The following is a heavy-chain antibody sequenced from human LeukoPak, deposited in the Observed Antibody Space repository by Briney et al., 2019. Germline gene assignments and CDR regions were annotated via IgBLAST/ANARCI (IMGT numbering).Heavy chain of an antibody. V-gene: IGHV3-74*01. Sequence: PGGSLRLSCAASGFTLSNYWMHRVRQAPGKGLVWVSRINSDGSSTNYADSVKGRFTISRDNAKNTLYLQMNSLRAEDTAVYYCARDPYYDNSGSYDYWGQGTLVTVSS. CDR1: GFTLSNYW. CDR3: ARDPYYDNSGSYDY. CDR2: INSDGSST. J-gene: IGHJ4*02. D-gene: IGHD3-22*01.